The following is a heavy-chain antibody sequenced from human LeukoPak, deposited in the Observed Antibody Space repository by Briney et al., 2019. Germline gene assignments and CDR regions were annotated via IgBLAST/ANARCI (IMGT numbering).Heavy chain of an antibody. CDR3: VRVPEFGYYPGRRGFDY. Sequence: GGSLRLSCGASGFTFTTYWMNWVRQAPGKGLEWVANIKQDGSETYYVDSVKGRFTISRDNDKNSVFLQMGSLRVEDTAVYYCVRVPEFGYYPGRRGFDYWGQGTLVTVSS. J-gene: IGHJ4*02. CDR1: GFTFTTYW. CDR2: IKQDGSET. V-gene: IGHV3-7*01. D-gene: IGHD1-26*01.